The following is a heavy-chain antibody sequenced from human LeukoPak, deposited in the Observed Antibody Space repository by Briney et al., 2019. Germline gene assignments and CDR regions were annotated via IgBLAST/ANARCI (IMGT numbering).Heavy chain of an antibody. V-gene: IGHV3-30*03. CDR1: GFTFRASV. CDR2: ISDDESDK. J-gene: IGHJ6*02. CDR3: ARGTDTKPFWSGYWVDV. D-gene: IGHD3-3*01. Sequence: PGGSLRLSCAASGFTFRASVMHWVRQAPGNGLDWVAVISDDESDKYYADSVKGRFTISRDNSKNTLYLQMNSLRAEDTAMYYCARGTDTKPFWSGYWVDVWGQGTTVTVSS.